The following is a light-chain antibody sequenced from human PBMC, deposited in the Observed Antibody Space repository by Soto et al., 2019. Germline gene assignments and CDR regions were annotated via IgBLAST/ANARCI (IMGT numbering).Light chain of an antibody. CDR2: DAS. V-gene: IGKV1-33*01. CDR3: QQYKSLLT. J-gene: IGKJ3*01. Sequence: DIQMTQSPSSLSASVGDRVTITCQASQDISKYLNWYQQKPGKAPKLLIYDASNLETGVPSRFSGSGSGTDFTLTISSLQHEDIAKYYCQQYKSLLTFGPGTKVDIK. CDR1: QDISKY.